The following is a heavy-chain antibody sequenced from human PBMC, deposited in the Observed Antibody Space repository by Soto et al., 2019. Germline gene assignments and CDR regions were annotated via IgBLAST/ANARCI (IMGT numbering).Heavy chain of an antibody. V-gene: IGHV2-5*02. D-gene: IGHD2-2*03. CDR1: GFSLSTSGVG. CDR3: AHRWAGSWIDY. CDR2: IYWDDDK. Sequence: QITLKESGPTLVKPTQTLTLTCTFSGFSLSTSGVGVGWIRQPPGKALEWLALIYWDDDKRYSPSLKNRLTITKDTSKNQVVLTMTNMDPVDTATYYCAHRWAGSWIDYWGQGTLVTVSS. J-gene: IGHJ4*02.